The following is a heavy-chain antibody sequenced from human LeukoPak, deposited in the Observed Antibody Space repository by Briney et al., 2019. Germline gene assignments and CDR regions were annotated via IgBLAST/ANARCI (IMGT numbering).Heavy chain of an antibody. Sequence: GGSLRLSCAASGFTFSSYSMNWVRQAPGKGLEWVSSISSSSSYIYYADSVKGRFTISRDNAKNSLYLQMNSLRAEDTAVYYCAKSITMTIGAFDIWGQGTMATVSS. CDR3: AKSITMTIGAFDI. V-gene: IGHV3-21*01. CDR2: ISSSSSYI. J-gene: IGHJ3*02. D-gene: IGHD3-22*01. CDR1: GFTFSSYS.